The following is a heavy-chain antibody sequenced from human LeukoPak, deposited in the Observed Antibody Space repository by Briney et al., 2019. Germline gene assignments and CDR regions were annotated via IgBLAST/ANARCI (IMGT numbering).Heavy chain of an antibody. Sequence: GGALRLSCAASGLTFRNAWLSWVRQAPGKGLEWVGRIKSKKDGGTADYGAPVKDRFIISRDDLKNTLHLQMNSLQTEDTAVYYCAAEYTRMVVVSMHYWGQGTLVTVSS. J-gene: IGHJ4*02. D-gene: IGHD3-22*01. CDR3: AAEYTRMVVVSMHY. V-gene: IGHV3-15*01. CDR2: IKSKKDGGTA. CDR1: GLTFRNAW.